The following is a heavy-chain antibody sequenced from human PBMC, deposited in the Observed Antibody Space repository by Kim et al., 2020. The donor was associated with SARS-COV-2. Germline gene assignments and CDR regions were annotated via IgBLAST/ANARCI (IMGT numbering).Heavy chain of an antibody. Sequence: GGSLRLSCAASGYTVTYSYMGWVRQAPGKGLEWVSFIYSGGNTIYADSVKGRLIISRDHSKNNLYLQQNSLRAEETAAYYCASVVFYYDAGYFKNWGQGTLVLVSS. J-gene: IGHJ1*01. CDR2: IYSGGNT. D-gene: IGHD3-22*01. CDR3: ASVVFYYDAGYFKN. CDR1: GYTVTYSY. V-gene: IGHV3-66*01.